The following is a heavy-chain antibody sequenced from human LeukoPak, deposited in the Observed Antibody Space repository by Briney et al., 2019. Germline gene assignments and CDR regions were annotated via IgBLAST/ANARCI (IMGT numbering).Heavy chain of an antibody. V-gene: IGHV4-31*03. CDR1: GGSISSGGYY. CDR3: ARARPPGAPYYFDY. J-gene: IGHJ4*02. Sequence: SETLSLTCTLSGGSISSGGYYWSWVRQHPGTGLEWVGYIYYSGSTYYNPSLKSRVTISVDTSKNQFSLKLSSVTAADTAVYYCARARPPGAPYYFDYWGQGTLVTVSS. CDR2: IYYSGST. D-gene: IGHD1-14*01.